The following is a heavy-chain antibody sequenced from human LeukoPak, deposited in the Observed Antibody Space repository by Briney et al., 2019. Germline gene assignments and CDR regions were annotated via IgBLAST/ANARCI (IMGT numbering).Heavy chain of an antibody. CDR1: GGSISSNY. J-gene: IGHJ4*02. D-gene: IGHD3-22*01. V-gene: IGHV4-59*01. Sequence: SETLSLTCTVSGGSISSNYWSWIRQPPGMGLEWIGYIYCSGSTHYNPSLQSRVTISLDTSRNQFSLKLSSVTAADTAVYYCARVGDSSGYYGYYFDYWGQGTLVTVSS. CDR3: ARVGDSSGYYGYYFDY. CDR2: IYCSGST.